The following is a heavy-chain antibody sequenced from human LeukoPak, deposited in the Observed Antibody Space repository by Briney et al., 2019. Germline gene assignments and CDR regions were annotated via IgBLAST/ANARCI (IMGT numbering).Heavy chain of an antibody. CDR3: ARDGNLSGYSDY. D-gene: IGHD3-9*01. CDR2: ISSGGSTI. V-gene: IGHV3-48*03. Sequence: GGSLRLSCAASGFTVSSYEMNWVRQAPGKGLEWGSYISSGGSTIYYADSVKGRFTISRDNAKTSLYLQMNSLRAEDTAVYYCARDGNLSGYSDYWGQGTLVTVSS. CDR1: GFTVSSYE. J-gene: IGHJ4*02.